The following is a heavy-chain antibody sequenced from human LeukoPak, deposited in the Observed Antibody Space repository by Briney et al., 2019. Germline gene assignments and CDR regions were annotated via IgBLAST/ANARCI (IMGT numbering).Heavy chain of an antibody. Sequence: ASVKVSCKASGGTFSSYAISWVRQAPGQGLEWMGRIIPTLGIANYAQKFQGRVTITADKSTSTAYMELSSLRSEDTAVYYCARGSDSSSSPFDYWGQGTLVTVSS. CDR2: IIPTLGIA. CDR3: ARGSDSSSSPFDY. V-gene: IGHV1-69*04. D-gene: IGHD6-6*01. J-gene: IGHJ4*02. CDR1: GGTFSSYA.